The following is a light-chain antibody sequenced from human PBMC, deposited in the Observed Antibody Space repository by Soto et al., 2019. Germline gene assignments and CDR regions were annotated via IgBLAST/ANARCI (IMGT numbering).Light chain of an antibody. CDR3: QHYNDWPPTWT. CDR2: GAS. Sequence: EIVMTQSPATLSVSPGERATLSCRANQSVSSKLAWYQQKPGQAPRALIHGASTRATGIPARFSGSGSGTEFTLTISSLQSEDFAVYYCQHYNDWPPTWTFGQGTRVEIK. V-gene: IGKV3-15*01. CDR1: QSVSSK. J-gene: IGKJ1*01.